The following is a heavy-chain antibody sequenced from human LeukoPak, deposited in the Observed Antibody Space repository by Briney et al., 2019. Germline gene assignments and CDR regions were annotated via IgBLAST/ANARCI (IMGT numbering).Heavy chain of an antibody. CDR2: IRTNAYGGTT. Sequence: GGSLRLSCTASGFTFGDYAMTWVRQAPGKGLECIGFIRTNAYGGTTEYAASVKGRFTISRGDSKGIAYLQLNSLKTEDTAVYYCTRADDSSGYYFDYWGQGTLVTVSS. D-gene: IGHD3-22*01. CDR1: GFTFGDYA. CDR3: TRADDSSGYYFDY. V-gene: IGHV3-49*04. J-gene: IGHJ4*02.